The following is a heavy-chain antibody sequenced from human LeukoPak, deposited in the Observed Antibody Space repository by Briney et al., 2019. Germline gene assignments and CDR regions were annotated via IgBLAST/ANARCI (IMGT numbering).Heavy chain of an antibody. CDR2: INPNSGGT. D-gene: IGHD6-13*01. CDR1: GYTFTGYY. Sequence: ASVKVSCKASGYTFTGYYMHWVRQAPGQGLEWMGWINPNSGGTNYAQKFQGRVTMTRDTSISTAYMELSRLRSDDSALYYCVRSNDYSKSSLDYWGQGTLVTVSS. J-gene: IGHJ4*02. CDR3: VRSNDYSKSSLDY. V-gene: IGHV1-2*02.